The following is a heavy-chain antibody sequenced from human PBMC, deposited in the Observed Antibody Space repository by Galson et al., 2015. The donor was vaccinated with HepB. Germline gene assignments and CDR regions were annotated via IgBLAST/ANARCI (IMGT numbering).Heavy chain of an antibody. V-gene: IGHV1-18*01. CDR3: ARDWGGYYYDSSGYSQDSFDI. J-gene: IGHJ3*02. CDR2: ISAYNGDT. D-gene: IGHD3-22*01. CDR1: GYTFSPFG. Sequence: SVKVSCKASGYTFSPFGISWVRQAPGQGLEWMGWISAYNGDTHYAQKVQGRVNMTTDTSTSTAYMELRRLRSDDTAVYYCARDWGGYYYDSSGYSQDSFDIWGRGTMVTVSS.